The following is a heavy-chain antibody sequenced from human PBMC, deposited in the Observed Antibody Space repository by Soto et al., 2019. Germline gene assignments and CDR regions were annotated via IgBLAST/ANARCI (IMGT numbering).Heavy chain of an antibody. CDR1: GGSISSGGYY. Sequence: QVQLQESGPGLVKPSQTLSLTCTVSGGSISSGGYYWSWIRQHPGEGLEWIGYIYYSGSTYYNPSLKSRVTISVDTSKNQFSLKLSSVTAADTAVYYCAGYCSSTSCYQSDYWGQGTLVTVSS. D-gene: IGHD2-2*01. CDR2: IYYSGST. CDR3: AGYCSSTSCYQSDY. J-gene: IGHJ4*02. V-gene: IGHV4-31*03.